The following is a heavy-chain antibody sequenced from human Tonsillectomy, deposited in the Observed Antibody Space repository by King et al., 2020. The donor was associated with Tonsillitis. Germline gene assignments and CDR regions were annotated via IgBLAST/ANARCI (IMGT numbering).Heavy chain of an antibody. CDR2: IYYSGST. CDR3: ARGGDGYPPFDY. V-gene: IGHV4-61*01. CDR1: GGSVSSGSYY. J-gene: IGHJ4*02. D-gene: IGHD5-24*01. Sequence: QLQESGPGLVKPSETLSLTCTVSGGSVSSGSYYWSWIRQPPGKGLEWIGDIYYSGSTNYNPSLKSRVTISVDTSKNQFSLKLSSVTAADTAVYYCARGGDGYPPFDYCGQGPLVTVSS.